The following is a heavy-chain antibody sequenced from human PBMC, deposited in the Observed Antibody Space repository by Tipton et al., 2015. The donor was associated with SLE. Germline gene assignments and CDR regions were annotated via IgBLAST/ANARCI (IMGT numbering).Heavy chain of an antibody. CDR1: GFTFSSYS. V-gene: IGHV3-21*01. J-gene: IGHJ4*02. CDR2: ISSSSSYI. Sequence: SLRLSCAASGFTFSSYSLNWVRQAPGKGLEWVSSISSSSSYIYYADSVKGRFTISRDNAKNSLYLQMNSLRAEDTAVYYCARDVRELSPYFDYWGQGTLVTVSS. D-gene: IGHD3-16*02. CDR3: ARDVRELSPYFDY.